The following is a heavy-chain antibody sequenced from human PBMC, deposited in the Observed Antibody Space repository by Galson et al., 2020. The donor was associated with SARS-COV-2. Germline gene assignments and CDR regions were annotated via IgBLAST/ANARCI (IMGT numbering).Heavy chain of an antibody. CDR3: ARSYTFSYYYGMGV. CDR1: GFSLSTRGIF. CDR2: IDWDDDK. V-gene: IGHV2-70*11. D-gene: IGHD3-16*01. J-gene: IGHJ6*02. Sequence: SGPTLVKPTQTLTLTCSFSGFSLSTRGIFVSWIRQPPGKALEWLARIDWDDDKYYNTSLKTRLTISKDTSKNQVVLTMTNMDPVDTATYYCARSYTFSYYYGMGVWGQGTTVTVS.